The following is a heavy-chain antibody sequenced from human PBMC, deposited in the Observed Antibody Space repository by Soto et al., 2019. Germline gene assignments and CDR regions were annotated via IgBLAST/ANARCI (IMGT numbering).Heavy chain of an antibody. D-gene: IGHD1-26*01. Sequence: EVQLVESGGGLILPGGSLRLSCAASGFTFNTHWMHWVRQAPGKGLVWVSRINSDGSITDSADPVKGRFSISRDNPRHSLYLQMHTISPEDTAVYYCARAMTSVGAAAKGDFWGQGTLVTVSS. V-gene: IGHV3-74*01. CDR2: INSDGSIT. J-gene: IGHJ4*02. CDR1: GFTFNTHW. CDR3: ARAMTSVGAAAKGDF.